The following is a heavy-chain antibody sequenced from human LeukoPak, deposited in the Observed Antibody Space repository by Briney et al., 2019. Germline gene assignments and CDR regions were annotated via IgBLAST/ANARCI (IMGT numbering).Heavy chain of an antibody. D-gene: IGHD3-10*01. CDR2: MNPNSGNT. V-gene: IGHV1-8*01. Sequence: ASVKVSCKASGYTFTSYDINWVRQATGQGLEWMGWMNPNSGNTGYAQKFQGRVTMTTDTSTSTAYMELRSLRSDDTAVYYCARGTTMVRGVIIPSDYWGQGTLVTVSP. CDR3: ARGTTMVRGVIIPSDY. CDR1: GYTFTSYD. J-gene: IGHJ4*02.